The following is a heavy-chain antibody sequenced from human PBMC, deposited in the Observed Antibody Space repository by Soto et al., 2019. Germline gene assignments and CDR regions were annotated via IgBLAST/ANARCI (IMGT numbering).Heavy chain of an antibody. D-gene: IGHD4-4*01. CDR2: IIPIFGTT. CDR3: ARGALTTLAYYYGMDV. V-gene: IGHV1-69*13. Sequence: SVKVSCKASGGTFSSYTMSWVRQAPGQGLEWMGGIIPIFGTTTYARKFQGRVTITADESTSTVYMELSSLRGEDTAVYYCARGALTTLAYYYGMDVWGQGTTVTVSS. J-gene: IGHJ6*02. CDR1: GGTFSSYT.